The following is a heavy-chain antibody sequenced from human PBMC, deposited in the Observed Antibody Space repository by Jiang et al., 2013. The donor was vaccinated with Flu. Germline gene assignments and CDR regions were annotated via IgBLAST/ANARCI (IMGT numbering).Heavy chain of an antibody. Sequence: PSFQGHVTISADKSISTAYLQWSSLKASDTAMYYCARRERSGYYWHFDYWGQGTLVTVSS. V-gene: IGHV5-10-1*01. CDR3: ARRERSGYYWHFDY. J-gene: IGHJ4*02. D-gene: IGHD3-3*01.